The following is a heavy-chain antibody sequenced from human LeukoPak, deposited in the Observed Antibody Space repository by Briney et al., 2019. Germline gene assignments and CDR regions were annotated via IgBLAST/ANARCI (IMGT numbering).Heavy chain of an antibody. J-gene: IGHJ4*02. Sequence: GGSLRLSCAASGFTFSSYGMHWVRQAPGKGLEWVAFIRYDGSNKYYADSVKGRFTISRDNSKNTLYLQMNSLRAEDTAVHYCAKALSEQWLAPFDYWGQGTLVTVSS. CDR2: IRYDGSNK. D-gene: IGHD6-19*01. CDR1: GFTFSSYG. V-gene: IGHV3-30*02. CDR3: AKALSEQWLAPFDY.